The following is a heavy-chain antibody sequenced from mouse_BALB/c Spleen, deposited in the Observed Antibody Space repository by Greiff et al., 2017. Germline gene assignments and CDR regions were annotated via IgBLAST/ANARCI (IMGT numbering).Heavy chain of an antibody. Sequence: VQLQQSGPGLVAPSQSLSITCTVSGFSLTGYGVNWVRQPPGKGLEWLGMIWGDGSTDYNSALKSRLSISKDNSKSQVFLKMNSLQTDDTARYYCARDGGMDYYAMDYWGQGTSVTVSS. CDR3: ARDGGMDYYAMDY. CDR1: GFSLTGYG. CDR2: IWGDGST. J-gene: IGHJ4*01. V-gene: IGHV2-6-7*01.